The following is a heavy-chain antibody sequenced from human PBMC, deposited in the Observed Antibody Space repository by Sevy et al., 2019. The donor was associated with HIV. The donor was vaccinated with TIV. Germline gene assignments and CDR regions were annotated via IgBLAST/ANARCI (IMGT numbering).Heavy chain of an antibody. D-gene: IGHD2-21*02. CDR3: ARGGGNSEWGYYFDF. Sequence: SETLSLTCTVSGGSISSGTYYGGWIRQTPGKGLEWIGNIYNGGTSYYNPSLKSRVTISVDTSKNQFSLNLRSVTAADTAVFYCARGGGNSEWGYYFDFWGQGTLVTVSS. V-gene: IGHV4-39*01. CDR2: IYNGGTS. CDR1: GGSISSGTYY. J-gene: IGHJ4*02.